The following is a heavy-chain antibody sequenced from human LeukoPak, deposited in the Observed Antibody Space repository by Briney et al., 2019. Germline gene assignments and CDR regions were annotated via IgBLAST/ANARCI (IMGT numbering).Heavy chain of an antibody. J-gene: IGHJ4*02. Sequence: SETLSLTCAVYSGSFNGYYWTWIRQPAGKGLEWIGRIYISGTPNYNPSLRGRVTMSIDTSMNQFSLKLTSVTAADTAVYYCAREKMTTITTIDYWGQGTLVTVSS. CDR2: IYISGTP. CDR3: AREKMTTITTIDY. D-gene: IGHD4-11*01. V-gene: IGHV4-59*10. CDR1: SGSFNGYY.